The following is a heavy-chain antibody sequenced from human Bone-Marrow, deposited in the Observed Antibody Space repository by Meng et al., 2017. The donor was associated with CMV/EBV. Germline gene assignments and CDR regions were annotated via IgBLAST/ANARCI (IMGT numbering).Heavy chain of an antibody. Sequence: SVKVSCKASAGTFSSYTISWVRQAPGQGLEWMGRIIPILGIANYAQKLQGRVTITADKSTSTASMELSSLRSEDTAVYYCAREFWVDSGYSYYYGMDVWGQGTTVTVSS. V-gene: IGHV1-69*04. CDR2: IIPILGIA. J-gene: IGHJ6*02. D-gene: IGHD3-22*01. CDR1: AGTFSSYT. CDR3: AREFWVDSGYSYYYGMDV.